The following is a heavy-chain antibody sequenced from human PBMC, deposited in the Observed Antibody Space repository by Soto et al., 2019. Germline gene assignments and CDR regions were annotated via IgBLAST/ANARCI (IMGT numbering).Heavy chain of an antibody. V-gene: IGHV1-46*01. D-gene: IGHD4-17*01. Sequence: GASVKVSCKASGYTFTSYYMHWVRQAPGQRLEWMGIINPSGGSTSYAQKFQGRVTMTRDTSTSTVYMELSSLRSEDTAVYYCARDRFYGGNPGAFDYWGQGTLVTVSS. CDR1: GYTFTSYY. CDR3: ARDRFYGGNPGAFDY. J-gene: IGHJ4*02. CDR2: INPSGGST.